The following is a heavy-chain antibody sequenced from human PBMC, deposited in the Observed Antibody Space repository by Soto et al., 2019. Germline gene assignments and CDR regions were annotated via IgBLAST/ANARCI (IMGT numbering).Heavy chain of an antibody. CDR3: ARRRYCSGGSCYRSWFDP. J-gene: IGHJ5*02. Sequence: EVQLVESGGGLVQPGGSLRLSCAASGFTVSSNYMSWVRQAPGKGLEWVSVIYSGGSTYYADSVKGRFTISRDNSKNTLYLQMNSLRAEDTAVYYCARRRYCSGGSCYRSWFDPWGQGTLVTVFS. V-gene: IGHV3-66*04. CDR1: GFTVSSNY. CDR2: IYSGGST. D-gene: IGHD2-15*01.